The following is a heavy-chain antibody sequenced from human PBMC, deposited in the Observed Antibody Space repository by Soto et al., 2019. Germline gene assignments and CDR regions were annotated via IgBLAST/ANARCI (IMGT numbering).Heavy chain of an antibody. V-gene: IGHV1-3*01. CDR3: ARAFRTVTTHAYYYYGMDV. D-gene: IGHD4-17*01. J-gene: IGHJ6*02. CDR1: GYTFTSYA. CDR2: INAGNGNT. Sequence: GASVKVSCKASGYTFTSYAMHWVRQAPGQRLEWMGWINAGNGNTKYSQKFQGRVTITRDTSASTAYMELSGLRSEDTAVYYCARAFRTVTTHAYYYYGMDVWGQGTTVTVSS.